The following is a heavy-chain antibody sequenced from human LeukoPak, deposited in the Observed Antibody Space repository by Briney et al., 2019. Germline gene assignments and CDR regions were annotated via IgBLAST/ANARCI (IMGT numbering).Heavy chain of an antibody. V-gene: IGHV1-69*13. CDR1: GGTFSSYA. CDR2: FIPIFGTA. Sequence: ASVKVSCKASGGTFSSYAISWVRQAPGQGLEWMGGFIPIFGTANYAQKFQGRVTITADESTSTAYMELSSLRSEDTAVYYCARDNMLDSSAPGAFDIWGQGTMVTVSS. J-gene: IGHJ3*02. D-gene: IGHD3-22*01. CDR3: ARDNMLDSSAPGAFDI.